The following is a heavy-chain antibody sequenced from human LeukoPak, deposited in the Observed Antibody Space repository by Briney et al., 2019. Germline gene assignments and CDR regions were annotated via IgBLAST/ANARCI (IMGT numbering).Heavy chain of an antibody. Sequence: GGSLRLSCAASGFTFSRYWMRWVRQPPGKGLEWVANINQDGSEKYYVDSVKGRITISRGNAKNSLYLQMNSLRAEDTAVYYCARGMSTGEYWGQGTLVTVSS. CDR3: ARGMSTGEY. D-gene: IGHD3-16*01. CDR1: GFTFSRYW. V-gene: IGHV3-7*04. CDR2: INQDGSEK. J-gene: IGHJ4*02.